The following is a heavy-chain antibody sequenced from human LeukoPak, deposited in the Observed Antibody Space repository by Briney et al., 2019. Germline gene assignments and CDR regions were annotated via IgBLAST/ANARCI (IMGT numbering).Heavy chain of an antibody. J-gene: IGHJ3*01. CDR3: AREAFAFDV. CDR1: GYIFTDYY. V-gene: IGHV1-2*02. Sequence: ASVKVSCKTSGYIFTDYYIHWVRQAPGQGLEWMGRIYPSNGGTKHAQKFQGRVTMAADRSINTAYMELSSLESDDTAIYYCAREAFAFDVWGQGTMVIVSS. CDR2: IYPSNGGT.